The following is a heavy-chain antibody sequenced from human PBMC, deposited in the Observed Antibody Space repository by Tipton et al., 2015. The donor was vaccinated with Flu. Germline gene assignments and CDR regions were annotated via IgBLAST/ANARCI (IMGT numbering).Heavy chain of an antibody. CDR1: GYSISSGYY. V-gene: IGHV4-38-2*01. D-gene: IGHD2-15*01. CDR2: IYHSGST. CDR3: ARRYCSGGSCVTGWFDP. J-gene: IGHJ5*02. Sequence: GLVKPSETLSLTCAVSGYSISSGYYWGWIRQPPGKGLEWIGSIYHSGSTYYNPSLKSRVTISVDTSKNQFSLKLSSVTAADTVVYYCARRYCSGGSCVTGWFDPWGQGTLVTVSS.